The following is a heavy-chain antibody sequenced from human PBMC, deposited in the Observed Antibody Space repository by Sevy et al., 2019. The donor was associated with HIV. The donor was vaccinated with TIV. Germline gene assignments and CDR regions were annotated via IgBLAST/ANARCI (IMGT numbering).Heavy chain of an antibody. CDR1: GFTFSSYG. D-gene: IGHD6-13*01. CDR3: AREKQPRSLFDI. J-gene: IGHJ3*02. V-gene: IGHV3-33*01. CDR2: IWYDGSNK. Sequence: GGSLRLSCAASGFTFSSYGMHWVRQAPGKGLEWVGVIWYDGSNKYYADSVKGRFTISRDNSKNTLYLQMNSLRAEDTAVYYCAREKQPRSLFDIWGQGTMVTISS.